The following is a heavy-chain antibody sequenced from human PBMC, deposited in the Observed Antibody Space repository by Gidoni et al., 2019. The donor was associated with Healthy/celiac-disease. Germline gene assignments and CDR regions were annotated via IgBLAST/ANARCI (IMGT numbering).Heavy chain of an antibody. V-gene: IGHV3-23*01. J-gene: IGHJ2*01. CDR3: AKDPVVTPWYFDL. CDR1: GFTFSSYA. Sequence: EVQLLESGGGLVQPGGSLRLSCAASGFTFSSYAMTWVRQAPGKGLDWVSAISGRGGSTYYAESVKGRFTISRDNSKNTLYLQMNSLRAEDTAVYYCAKDPVVTPWYFDLWGRGTLVTVSS. D-gene: IGHD2-21*02. CDR2: ISGRGGST.